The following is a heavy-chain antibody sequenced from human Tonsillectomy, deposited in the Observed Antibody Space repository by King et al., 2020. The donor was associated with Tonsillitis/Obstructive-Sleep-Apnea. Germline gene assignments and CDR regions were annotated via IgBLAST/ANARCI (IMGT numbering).Heavy chain of an antibody. CDR1: GGSFSDYS. CDR3: ARLRFVSSYYYHYCMDV. CDR2: INHSGTT. Sequence: VQLQQWGAGLLKPSETLSLICTVDGGSFSDYSWVWIRQPPGKGLEWIGEINHSGTTNYSPSLKSRVTISIDTSESRFSLKLSSVTAADAAVYYCARLRFVSSYYYHYCMDVWGQGTTVTVSS. J-gene: IGHJ6*02. V-gene: IGHV4-34*01. D-gene: IGHD3-3*01.